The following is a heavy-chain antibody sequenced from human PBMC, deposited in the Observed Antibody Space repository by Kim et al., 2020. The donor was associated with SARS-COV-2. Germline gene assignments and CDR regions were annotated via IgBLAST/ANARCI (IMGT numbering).Heavy chain of an antibody. CDR2: IWYDGSNK. J-gene: IGHJ3*02. D-gene: IGHD6-19*01. CDR3: ARDPTSSGWSVLGWDGDDAXXI. Sequence: GGSLRLSCAASGFTFSSYGMHWVRQAPGKGLEWVAVIWYDGSNKYYADSVKGRFTNSRDNSKNTLYLQMNSLRAEDTAVYYCARDPTSSGWSVLGWDGDDAXXIWGQGXXVTVSS. V-gene: IGHV3-33*01. CDR1: GFTFSSYG.